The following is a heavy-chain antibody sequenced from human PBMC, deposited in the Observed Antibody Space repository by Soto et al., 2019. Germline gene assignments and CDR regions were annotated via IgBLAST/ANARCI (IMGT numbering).Heavy chain of an antibody. CDR1: GASISSGDYY. CDR2: IHYSGTT. CDR3: ARETPWDYRVSN. Sequence: QVQLQESGPGLVKPSQTLSLICTVSGASISSGDYYWTWIRQPPGKGLEWIGYIHYSGTTSYNPSLKSRLTISRDTSKNQFSLRLSSVTAADTAVYYCARETPWDYRVSNWGQGTLVTVS. J-gene: IGHJ4*02. V-gene: IGHV4-30-4*01. D-gene: IGHD1-26*01.